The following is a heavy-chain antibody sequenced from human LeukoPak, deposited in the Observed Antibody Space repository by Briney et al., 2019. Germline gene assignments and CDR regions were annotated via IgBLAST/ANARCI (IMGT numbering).Heavy chain of an antibody. CDR2: ISSRSNYI. J-gene: IGHJ4*02. Sequence: PGGSLRLSCAVSGFSFSDHNMNWVRQAPGKGLEWVAYISSRSNYIYYADSLKGRVTVSRDNARNSLFLQMTSLRAEDTAVYYCARDYLGFGESGFDYWGQGTQVIVSS. CDR1: GFSFSDHN. V-gene: IGHV3-21*01. CDR3: ARDYLGFGESGFDY. D-gene: IGHD3-10*01.